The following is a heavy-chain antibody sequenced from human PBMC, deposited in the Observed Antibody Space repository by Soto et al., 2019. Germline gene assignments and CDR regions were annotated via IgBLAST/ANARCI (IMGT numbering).Heavy chain of an antibody. CDR1: GYTFTSHW. V-gene: IGHV5-51*01. CDR3: ARHPDAADTSDFDY. D-gene: IGHD6-25*01. CDR2: IYPGDSDT. J-gene: IGHJ4*02. Sequence: GESPKISRKGSGYTFTSHWIGWVRQMPGKGLEWMGIIYPGDSDTRYSPSFQGRVTILADKSITTAYLQWSSLKASDTAMYYCARHPDAADTSDFDYWGQGTLVTVSS.